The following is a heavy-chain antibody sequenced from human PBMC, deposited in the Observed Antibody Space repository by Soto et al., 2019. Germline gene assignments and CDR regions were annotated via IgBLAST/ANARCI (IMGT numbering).Heavy chain of an antibody. CDR3: ARSRITMIVVAPGAFDI. Sequence: GSXRLSCAASWFYFSSYAMNWVRQAPGKGLEWVSSISDGGGATNYANSVRGRFTISRDRLKNTLDLHMNSLRAEDTAVYYCARSRITMIVVAPGAFDIWGQGTMVTVSS. CDR1: WFYFSSYA. CDR2: ISDGGGAT. D-gene: IGHD3-22*01. J-gene: IGHJ3*02. V-gene: IGHV3-23*01.